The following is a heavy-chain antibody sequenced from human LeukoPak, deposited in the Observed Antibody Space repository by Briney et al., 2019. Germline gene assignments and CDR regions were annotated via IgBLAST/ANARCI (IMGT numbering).Heavy chain of an antibody. CDR2: ISGSGGST. J-gene: IGHJ4*02. CDR3: AKDGVTMIVVLTG. V-gene: IGHV3-23*01. Sequence: PGGSLRLSCAASGFTFSSHAMSWVRQAPGKGLEWVSAISGSGGSTYYADSVKGRFTISRDNSENTLYLQMNSLRAEDTAVYYCAKDGVTMIVVLTGWGQGTLVTVSS. D-gene: IGHD3-22*01. CDR1: GFTFSSHA.